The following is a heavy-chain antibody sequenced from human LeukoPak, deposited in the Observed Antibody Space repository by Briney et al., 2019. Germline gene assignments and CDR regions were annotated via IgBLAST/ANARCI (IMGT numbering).Heavy chain of an antibody. CDR2: IWYDGSNK. Sequence: GGSLRLSCAASGFTFNSYGMHWVRQAPGKGLEWVAVIWYDGSNKYYADSVKGRFTISRDNSKNTLYLQMNSLRAEDTAVYYCAGESIRGGGYYYYGMDVWGQGTTVTVSS. CDR1: GFTFNSYG. V-gene: IGHV3-33*01. CDR3: AGESIRGGGYYYYGMDV. J-gene: IGHJ6*02. D-gene: IGHD3-10*01.